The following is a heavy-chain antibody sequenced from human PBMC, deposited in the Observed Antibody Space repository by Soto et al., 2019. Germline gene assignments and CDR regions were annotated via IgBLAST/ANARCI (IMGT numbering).Heavy chain of an antibody. CDR1: GYTFTSYG. D-gene: IGHD2-2*01. J-gene: IGHJ6*02. CDR3: ARVCSSTSCNYYYYGMDV. V-gene: IGHV1-18*01. CDR2: SSAYNGNT. Sequence: QVQLVQSGAEVKKPGASVKVSCKASGYTFTSYGISWVRQAPGQGLEWMGWSSAYNGNTNYAQKLQGRVTMTTDTSTSTAYMELRSLRSDDTAVYYCARVCSSTSCNYYYYGMDVWGQGTTVTVSS.